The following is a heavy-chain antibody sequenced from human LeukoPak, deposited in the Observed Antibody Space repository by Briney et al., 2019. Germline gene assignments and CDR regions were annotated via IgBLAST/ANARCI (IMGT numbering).Heavy chain of an antibody. CDR3: VRLLGGYFAGNTFDI. Sequence: SETLSLTCTVSGGSVSSRPHFWAWIRQTPGKGLEWIGTIYYTGSANYNPSLKSRVTMSVDTSKDHFSLNLCSVPATDTAVYFCVRLLGGYFAGNTFDIWGQGTVVSVSS. CDR1: GGSVSSRPHF. CDR2: IYYTGSA. D-gene: IGHD3-9*01. V-gene: IGHV4-39*02. J-gene: IGHJ3*02.